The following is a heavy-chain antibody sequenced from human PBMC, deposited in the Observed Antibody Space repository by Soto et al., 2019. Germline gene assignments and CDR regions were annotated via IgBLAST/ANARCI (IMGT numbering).Heavy chain of an antibody. V-gene: IGHV3-21*01. CDR3: ARDMNGDYFFDY. CDR2: ISSSSSYI. CDR1: GFTFSSYS. Sequence: PGGSLRLSCAASGFTFSSYSMNWVRQAPGKGLEWVSSISSSSSYIYYAESVKGRFTISRDNAKNSLYLQMNSLRAEDTAVYYCARDMNGDYFFDYWGQGTLVTVSS. D-gene: IGHD4-17*01. J-gene: IGHJ4*02.